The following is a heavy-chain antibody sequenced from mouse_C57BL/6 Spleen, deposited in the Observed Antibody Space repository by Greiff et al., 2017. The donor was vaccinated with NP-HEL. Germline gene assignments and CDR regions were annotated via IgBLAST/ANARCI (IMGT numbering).Heavy chain of an antibody. D-gene: IGHD2-1*01. Sequence: EVQLQQSGTVLARPGASVKMSCKTSGYTFTSYWMHWVKQRPGQGLEWIGAIYPGNSDTSYNQKFKGKAKLTAVTSASTAYMELSSLTNEDSAVYYCTGGNYPNPYFDYWGQGTTLTVSS. J-gene: IGHJ2*01. CDR3: TGGNYPNPYFDY. CDR1: GYTFTSYW. V-gene: IGHV1-5*01. CDR2: IYPGNSDT.